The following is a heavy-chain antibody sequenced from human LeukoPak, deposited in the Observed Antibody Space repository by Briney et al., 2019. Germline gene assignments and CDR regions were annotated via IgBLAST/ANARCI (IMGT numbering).Heavy chain of an antibody. V-gene: IGHV1-2*02. D-gene: IGHD3-22*01. J-gene: IGHJ4*02. CDR1: GYTFTGYY. CDR3: ARDISSYGPFDY. CDR2: INPDSGGT. Sequence: WASVKVSCKASGYTFTGYYLHWVRQAPGQGLEWMGWINPDSGGTNYAQKFQGRDTMTRDTSISTTYMELSRLRSDDTAVYYCARDISSYGPFDYWGQGTLVTVSS.